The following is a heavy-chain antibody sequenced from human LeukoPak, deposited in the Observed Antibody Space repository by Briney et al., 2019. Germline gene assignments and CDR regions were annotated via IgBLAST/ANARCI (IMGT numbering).Heavy chain of an antibody. V-gene: IGHV3-30*03. J-gene: IGHJ4*02. Sequence: GGSLRLSCAASGFTFSSYGMHWVRQAPGKGLEWVAVISYDGSNKYYTDSVKGRFTISRDNSKNTLYLQMNSLRAEDTAVYYCAGDRATSYFDYWGQGALVTISS. D-gene: IGHD1-26*01. CDR1: GFTFSSYG. CDR3: AGDRATSYFDY. CDR2: ISYDGSNK.